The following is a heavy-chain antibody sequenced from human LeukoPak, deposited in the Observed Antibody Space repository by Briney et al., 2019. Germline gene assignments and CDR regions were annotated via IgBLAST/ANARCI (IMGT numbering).Heavy chain of an antibody. Sequence: PGRSLRLSCAASGFTFSGYAMHWVRQAPGKGLEWVAVISYDGSNKYYADSVKGRFTISRDNSKNTLYLQMNSLRAEDTAVYYCARDKDGYLDYWGQGTLVTVSS. J-gene: IGHJ4*02. CDR2: ISYDGSNK. D-gene: IGHD2-15*01. CDR3: ARDKDGYLDY. CDR1: GFTFSGYA. V-gene: IGHV3-30*01.